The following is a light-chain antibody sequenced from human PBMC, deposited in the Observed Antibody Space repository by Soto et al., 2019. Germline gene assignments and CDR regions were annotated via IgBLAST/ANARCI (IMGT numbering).Light chain of an antibody. CDR1: QSVLYSHNNKNY. V-gene: IGKV4-1*01. CDR3: QQYYSSPQT. CDR2: GAS. Sequence: DTVLTYSLDSMDVHLRERAKIKYKYRQSVLYSHNNKNYLAWYQQKPGQPPKLLIYGASTRECGVPYRFSGSGSGADFTLTISSLQAEDVAVYYCQQYYSSPQTFGQGTKVDIK. J-gene: IGKJ1*01.